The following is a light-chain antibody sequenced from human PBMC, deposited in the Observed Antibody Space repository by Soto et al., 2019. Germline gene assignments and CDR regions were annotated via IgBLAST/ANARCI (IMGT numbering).Light chain of an antibody. V-gene: IGKV3-15*01. CDR1: QSVWSN. CDR3: QHYNSYSEA. Sequence: VVSTQISAPLSLSPGGRATLSFRASQSVWSNLAWYQQKPGQAPRLLIYGASTRATGVPAKFSGSGSGTEFTLTISSLQPDDFATYYCQHYNSYSEAFGQGTKVDIK. CDR2: GAS. J-gene: IGKJ1*01.